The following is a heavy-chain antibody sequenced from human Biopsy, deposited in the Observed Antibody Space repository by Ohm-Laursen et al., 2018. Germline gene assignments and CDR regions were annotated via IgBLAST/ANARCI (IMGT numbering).Heavy chain of an antibody. Sequence: SLRLSCSASGFTFNNYGMHWVRQAPGKGLEWVAVLWYDGTNKYYADSVKGRFTISRDNSKNTLYLQMNSLRAEDTAMYYCARPTNARAGGAPFDIWGQGTMVTVSS. CDR1: GFTFNNYG. CDR3: ARPTNARAGGAPFDI. J-gene: IGHJ3*02. D-gene: IGHD1-1*01. V-gene: IGHV3-33*08. CDR2: LWYDGTNK.